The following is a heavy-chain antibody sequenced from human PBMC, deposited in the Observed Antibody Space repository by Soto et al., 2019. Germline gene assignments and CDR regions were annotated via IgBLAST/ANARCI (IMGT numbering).Heavy chain of an antibody. CDR1: GGSVRSGSYY. CDR2: IYYSGST. D-gene: IGHD4-17*01. Sequence: SVPLSLTCSVSGGSVRSGSYYLRWNRQPPGKGLEWIGYIYYSGSTNYNPSLKSRVTISVDTSKNQFSLKLRSVTAADTAVYYCARGKDGTVTTWDYFDYWGQGTLVTVSS. V-gene: IGHV4-61*01. J-gene: IGHJ4*02. CDR3: ARGKDGTVTTWDYFDY.